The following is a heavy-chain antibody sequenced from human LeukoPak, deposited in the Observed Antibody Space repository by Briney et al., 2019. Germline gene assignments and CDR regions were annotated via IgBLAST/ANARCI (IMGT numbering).Heavy chain of an antibody. J-gene: IGHJ4*02. CDR3: ASLSSSDWYGDY. Sequence: PGGSLRLSCAASGFTFSSYSMNWVRQAPGKGLEWLSYISSSSSNMYYADSVKGRFTISGDNAENSLYLQMSSLGDDDTAVYYCASLSSSDWYGDYWGQGTLVTVSS. D-gene: IGHD6-19*01. CDR1: GFTFSSYS. CDR2: ISSSSSNM. V-gene: IGHV3-48*02.